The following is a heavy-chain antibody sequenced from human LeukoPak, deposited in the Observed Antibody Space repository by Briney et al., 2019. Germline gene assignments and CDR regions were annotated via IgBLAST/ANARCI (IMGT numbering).Heavy chain of an antibody. Sequence: SETLSLTCTVSGGSISSGGYYWNWIRQYSGKGPEWIGYIYYSGSTYYNPSLKSRVTISVDTSKNQFSLKLSSVTAADTAVYYCARGGELGAFDIWGRGTMVTVSS. CDR1: GGSISSGGYY. D-gene: IGHD3-10*01. J-gene: IGHJ3*02. CDR3: ARGGELGAFDI. V-gene: IGHV4-31*03. CDR2: IYYSGST.